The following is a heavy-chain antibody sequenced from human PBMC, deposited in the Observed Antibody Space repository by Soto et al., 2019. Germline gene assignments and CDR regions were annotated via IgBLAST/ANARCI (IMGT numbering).Heavy chain of an antibody. V-gene: IGHV1-2*04. CDR2: INPNSGGT. Sequence: GASVKVSCKASGYTFTGYYMHWVRQAPGQGLEWMGWINPNSGGTNYAQKFQGWVTMTRDTSISTAYMELSRLRSDDTAVYYCARGRSTSKTDTANFDDWGQGTLVTVSS. D-gene: IGHD2-2*01. CDR3: ARGRSTSKTDTANFDD. CDR1: GYTFTGYY. J-gene: IGHJ4*02.